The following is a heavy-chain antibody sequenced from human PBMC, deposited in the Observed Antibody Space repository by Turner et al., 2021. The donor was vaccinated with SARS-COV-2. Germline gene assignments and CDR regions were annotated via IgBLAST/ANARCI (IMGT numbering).Heavy chain of an antibody. CDR3: AKDRRSRLLDLWSGPLDS. V-gene: IGHV3-23*01. J-gene: IGHJ4*02. D-gene: IGHD3-3*01. CDR2: ITYTGVYT. Sequence: EVQLLESGGGLVQPGGSLRLTCSASGFTFSTYAMSWVRQAPGKGLEWVSAITYTGVYTYYAGSVKGRFTISRDNSNSTLSLHMSSLRAEDTAIYYCAKDRRSRLLDLWSGPLDSWGQGTLVTVSS. CDR1: GFTFSTYA.